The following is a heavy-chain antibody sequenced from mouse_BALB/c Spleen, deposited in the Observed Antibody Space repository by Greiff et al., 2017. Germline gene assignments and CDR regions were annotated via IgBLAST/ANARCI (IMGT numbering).Heavy chain of an antibody. Sequence: EVKLVESGGGLVKPGGSLKLSCAASGFAFRSYDMSWVRQTPEKRLEWVAYFSSGGGSTYYPDTVKGRFTISRDNAKNTLYLQMSSLKSEDTAMYYCARELLFAMDYWGQGTSVTVSS. V-gene: IGHV5-12-1*01. D-gene: IGHD2-1*01. CDR3: ARELLFAMDY. CDR1: GFAFRSYD. J-gene: IGHJ4*01. CDR2: FSSGGGST.